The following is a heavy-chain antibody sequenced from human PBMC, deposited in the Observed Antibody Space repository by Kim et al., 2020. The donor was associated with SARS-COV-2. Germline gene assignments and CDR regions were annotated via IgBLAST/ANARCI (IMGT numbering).Heavy chain of an antibody. J-gene: IGHJ4*02. Sequence: SETLSLTCSVSGGSIRSYYWTWIRQPPGKGLEWIGYIYYSGSTSSNPSLKSRVTISVDTSKNQFSLKLSSVTAADTAVYYCGGGGYGYPIDYWGQGTLVTVSS. CDR3: GGGGYGYPIDY. CDR2: IYYSGST. V-gene: IGHV4-59*08. D-gene: IGHD5-12*01. CDR1: GGSIRSYY.